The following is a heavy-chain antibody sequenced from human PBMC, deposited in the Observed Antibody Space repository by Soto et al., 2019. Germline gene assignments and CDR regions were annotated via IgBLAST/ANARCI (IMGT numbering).Heavy chain of an antibody. CDR2: IKQDGSEK. J-gene: IGHJ4*02. CDR3: AKYYDILTGYPEFEY. Sequence: GSLRLSCAASGFTFSSYWMSWVRQAPGKGLEWVANIKQDGSEKYYVDSVKGRFTISRDNAKNSLYLQMNSLRAEDTAVYYCAKYYDILTGYPEFEYWGQGTLVTVSS. V-gene: IGHV3-7*03. D-gene: IGHD3-9*01. CDR1: GFTFSSYW.